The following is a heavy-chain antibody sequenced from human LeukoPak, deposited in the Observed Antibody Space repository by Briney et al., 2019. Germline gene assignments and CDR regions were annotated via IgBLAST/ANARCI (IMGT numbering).Heavy chain of an antibody. J-gene: IGHJ6*03. CDR2: ISYSGTT. D-gene: IGHD6-6*01. CDR3: ARDFSSSSTVYYYYYTDV. CDR1: GGSISSRPYY. V-gene: IGHV4-39*07. Sequence: SETLSLTCTVSGGSISSRPYYWGWVRQPPGKGLEWIGTISYSGTTYYSPSLKSRVTISLDTSKNQFSLKLSSVTAADTAIYYCARDFSSSSTVYYYYYTDVWGKGTTVTVSS.